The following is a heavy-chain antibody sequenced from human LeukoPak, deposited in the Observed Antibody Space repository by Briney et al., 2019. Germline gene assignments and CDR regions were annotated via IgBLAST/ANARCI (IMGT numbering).Heavy chain of an antibody. CDR3: GVVPAAFNY. Sequence: SETLSLTCTVSGDSINSFYWSWIRQPAGKGLEWIGRIYTSGSTNYSPSLKSRVTMSVDTSKNQFSLKLSSVTAADTAVYYCGVVPAAFNYWGQGTLVTVSS. CDR2: IYTSGST. V-gene: IGHV4-4*07. D-gene: IGHD2-2*01. J-gene: IGHJ4*02. CDR1: GDSINSFY.